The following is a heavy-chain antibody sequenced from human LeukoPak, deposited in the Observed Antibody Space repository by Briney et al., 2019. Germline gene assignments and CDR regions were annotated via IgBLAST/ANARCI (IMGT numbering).Heavy chain of an antibody. D-gene: IGHD2-2*01. V-gene: IGHV4-34*01. CDR1: GGSFSGYY. CDR3: ARGKIVVVPAANSNGMDV. Sequence: SETLSLTCAVYGGSFSGYYWSWIRQPPGKGLEWIGEINHSGSTNYNPSLKSRVTISVDTSKNQFSLKLSSVTAADTAVYYCARGKIVVVPAANSNGMDVWGQGTTVTVSS. CDR2: INHSGST. J-gene: IGHJ6*02.